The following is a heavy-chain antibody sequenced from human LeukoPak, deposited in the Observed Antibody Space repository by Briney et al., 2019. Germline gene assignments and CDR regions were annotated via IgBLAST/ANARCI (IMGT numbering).Heavy chain of an antibody. Sequence: ASVKVSCKASGYTFTAYYIHWVRQAPGQGLEWMGWINPNSGGTNYAQKFQGRVTMTRDTSISTAYMELSRLRSDDTAVYYCARGGPSTMIVVVIAYWGQGTLVTVSS. CDR3: ARGGPSTMIVVVIAY. V-gene: IGHV1-2*02. CDR2: INPNSGGT. D-gene: IGHD3-22*01. CDR1: GYTFTAYY. J-gene: IGHJ4*02.